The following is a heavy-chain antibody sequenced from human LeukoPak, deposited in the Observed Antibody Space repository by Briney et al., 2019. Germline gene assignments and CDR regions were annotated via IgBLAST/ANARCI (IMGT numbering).Heavy chain of an antibody. CDR1: GFTFSSYW. D-gene: IGHD1-1*01. CDR2: MNNDGSTT. V-gene: IGHV3-74*03. CDR3: ARGVHPRNAFDI. J-gene: IGHJ3*02. Sequence: GGSLRLSCAASGFTFSSYWMHWVRQAPGKGLVWVSRMNNDGSTTTYADSVKGRFTISRDNAKNTQYLQMNSLRAEDTAVYYRARGVHPRNAFDIWGQGTMVTVSS.